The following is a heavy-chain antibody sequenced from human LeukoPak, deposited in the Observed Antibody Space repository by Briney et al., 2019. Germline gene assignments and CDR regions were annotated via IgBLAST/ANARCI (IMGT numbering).Heavy chain of an antibody. Sequence: QPGGSLRLSCAASGFTFSSYAMHWVRQIPGQGLEWVAAVSSGFHAFFADSVQGRFTVSREDARNSLYLQMNSLRAGDTAVYYCVREARGYHYTYFDYWGQGTLVTVSS. V-gene: IGHV3-13*01. CDR1: GFTFSSYA. J-gene: IGHJ4*02. CDR2: VSSGFHA. D-gene: IGHD5-18*01. CDR3: VREARGYHYTYFDY.